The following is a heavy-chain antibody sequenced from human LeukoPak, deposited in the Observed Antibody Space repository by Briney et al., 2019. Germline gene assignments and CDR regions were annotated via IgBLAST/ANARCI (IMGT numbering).Heavy chain of an antibody. CDR3: ARDYNDYGDNWFDP. CDR1: GGSISSGGYS. D-gene: IGHD4-17*01. V-gene: IGHV4-30-2*01. Sequence: PSETLSLTCTVSGGSISSGGYSWSWIRQPPGKGLEWIGYIYHSGSTYYNPPLKSRVTISVDRSKNQFSLKLSSVTAADTAVYYCARDYNDYGDNWFDPWGQGTLVTVSS. CDR2: IYHSGST. J-gene: IGHJ5*02.